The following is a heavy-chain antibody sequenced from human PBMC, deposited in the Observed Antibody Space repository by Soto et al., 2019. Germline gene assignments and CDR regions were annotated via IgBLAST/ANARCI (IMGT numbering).Heavy chain of an antibody. V-gene: IGHV3-48*02. Sequence: EVQLVESGGGLVQPGGSLRLSCAASGFTFSGYTMNWVRQAPGKGLEWVSCISTSSSTIHYADSVKGRFTISRDNAKNSLYLQMNSLRDEDTAVYYCARSQMNDYWGQGTLVTVSS. CDR1: GFTFSGYT. CDR3: ARSQMNDY. CDR2: ISTSSSTI. J-gene: IGHJ4*02.